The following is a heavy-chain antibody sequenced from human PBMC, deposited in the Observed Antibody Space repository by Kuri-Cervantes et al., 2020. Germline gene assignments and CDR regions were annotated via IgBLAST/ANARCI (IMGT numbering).Heavy chain of an antibody. CDR1: GYTFTGYY. D-gene: IGHD3-22*01. J-gene: IGHJ5*02. CDR3: ARDADDLITMIAVEGFGVDP. CDR2: INPNSGGT. V-gene: IGHV1-2*02. Sequence: ASVKVSCKASGYTFTGYYAHWVRQAPGQGLEWMGWINPNSGGTNYAQKFQGRVTMTRDTSISTAYMELSRLRSDDTAVYYCARDADDLITMIAVEGFGVDPWGQGTLVTVSS.